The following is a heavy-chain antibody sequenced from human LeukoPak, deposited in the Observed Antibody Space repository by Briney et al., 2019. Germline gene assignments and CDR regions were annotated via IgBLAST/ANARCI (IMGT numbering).Heavy chain of an antibody. J-gene: IGHJ3*02. CDR2: ISGSGGST. CDR3: AKQFRKEPDAFDI. Sequence: GGSLRLSCAASGFSLSSYAMSWVRQAPGKGLERVSAISGSGGSTYYADSVKGRFTISRDNSKNTLYLQMNSLRAEDTAVYYCAKQFRKEPDAFDIWGQGTMVTVSS. CDR1: GFSLSSYA. V-gene: IGHV3-23*01. D-gene: IGHD1-14*01.